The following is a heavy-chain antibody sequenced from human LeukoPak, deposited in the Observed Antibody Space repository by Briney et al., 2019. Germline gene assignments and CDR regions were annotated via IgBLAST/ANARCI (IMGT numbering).Heavy chain of an antibody. Sequence: ASVKVSCKASGYTFTSYAMHWVRQAPGQGLEWMGWINAGNGNTKYSQKFQGRVTLTRDTSASTAYMELSSLRSEDTAVYYCAMHVDTAMVFDYWGRGTLVTVSS. V-gene: IGHV1-3*01. J-gene: IGHJ4*02. D-gene: IGHD5-18*01. CDR2: INAGNGNT. CDR1: GYTFTSYA. CDR3: AMHVDTAMVFDY.